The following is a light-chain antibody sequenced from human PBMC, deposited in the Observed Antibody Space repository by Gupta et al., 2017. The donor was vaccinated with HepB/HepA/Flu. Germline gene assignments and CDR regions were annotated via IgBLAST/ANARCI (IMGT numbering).Light chain of an antibody. CDR3: TSYTSSITYV. CDR1: SSDVGGYKY. J-gene: IGLJ1*01. CDR2: DVN. Sequence: QSALTQPASVSGSPGQSITISCTGTSSDVGGYKYVSWYQQHPGEAPKLMIYDVNNRPSGVSNRFSGSKSGNTASLTISGLQPEDEADYYCTSYTSSITYVFGTGTKVTVL. V-gene: IGLV2-14*03.